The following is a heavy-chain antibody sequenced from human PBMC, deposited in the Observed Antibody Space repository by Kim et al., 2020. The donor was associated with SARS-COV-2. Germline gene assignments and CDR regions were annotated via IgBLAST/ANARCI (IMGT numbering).Heavy chain of an antibody. D-gene: IGHD5-18*01. J-gene: IGHJ6*02. CDR2: IPSGSSSI. CDR3: AREEPYWSSYGSYHYGMDV. V-gene: IGHV3-48*04. Sequence: GGSLRLSCAASGFTFSSYSMNWVRQAPGKGLEWVSYIPSGSSSINYADSVKGRFTISRDNAKNSLYLQMNSLRAEDTAVYYCAREEPYWSSYGSYHYGMDVWGQGTTVTVSS. CDR1: GFTFSSYS.